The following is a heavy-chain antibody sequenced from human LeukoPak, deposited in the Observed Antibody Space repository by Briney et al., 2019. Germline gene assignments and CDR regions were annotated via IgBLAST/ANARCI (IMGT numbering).Heavy chain of an antibody. CDR3: ARVSGGYDPNFDY. Sequence: TGGSLRLSCAASGFTFSSYWMTWVRQAPGKGLEWVANIKQDGSDKYYVGSVKGRVTVSRDNAKNSLYLQMNSLRAEDTAVYYCARVSGGYDPNFDYWGQGTLVTVSS. V-gene: IGHV3-7*01. CDR2: IKQDGSDK. J-gene: IGHJ4*02. D-gene: IGHD5-12*01. CDR1: GFTFSSYW.